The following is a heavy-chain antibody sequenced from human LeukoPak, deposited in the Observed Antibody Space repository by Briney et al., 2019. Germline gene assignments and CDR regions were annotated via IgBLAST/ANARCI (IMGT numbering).Heavy chain of an antibody. D-gene: IGHD3-16*02. V-gene: IGHV4-34*01. CDR3: ARKALGLSL. CDR2: INHGGST. CDR1: GGSISSYY. Sequence: PSETLSLTCTVSGGSISSYYWSWIRQPPGKGLEWIGEINHGGSTNYNPSLKSRVTISVDTSKNQFSLKLSSVTAADTAVYYCARKALGLSLWGQGTLVTVSS. J-gene: IGHJ4*02.